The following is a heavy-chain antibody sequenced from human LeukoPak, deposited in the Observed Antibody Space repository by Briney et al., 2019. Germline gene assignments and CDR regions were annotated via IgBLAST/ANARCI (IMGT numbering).Heavy chain of an antibody. D-gene: IGHD6-19*01. J-gene: IGHJ4*02. CDR2: INPNSGGT. CDR3: ARVKSGYSSGWYRGYIDY. V-gene: IGHV1-2*06. CDR1: GHTFTGYY. Sequence: ASVKVSCKASGHTFTGYYMHWVRQAPGQGLEWMGRINPNSGGTNYAQKFQGRVTMTRDTSISTAYMELSRLRSDDTAVYYCARVKSGYSSGWYRGYIDYWGQGTLVTVSS.